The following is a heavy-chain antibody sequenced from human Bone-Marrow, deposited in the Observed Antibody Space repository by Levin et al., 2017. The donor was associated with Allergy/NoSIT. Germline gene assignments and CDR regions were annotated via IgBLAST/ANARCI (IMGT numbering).Heavy chain of an antibody. CDR2: IHSSGRA. D-gene: IGHD1-26*01. V-gene: IGHV4-59*01. CDR3: ARDTGGFAFDI. CDR1: GGSISIFY. Sequence: SETLSLTCTVSGGSISIFYWSWIRQPPGKGLEWIGYIHSSGRANYNPSLKSRVTTSVDTSKNQFSLKLNSVTSADTAVYFCARDTGGFAFDIWGQGSLVTVSS. J-gene: IGHJ3*02.